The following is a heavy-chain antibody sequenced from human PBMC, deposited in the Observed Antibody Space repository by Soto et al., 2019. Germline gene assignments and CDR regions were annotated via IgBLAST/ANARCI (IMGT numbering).Heavy chain of an antibody. D-gene: IGHD2-2*01. J-gene: IGHJ3*02. CDR2: IRSKAYVETT. CDR3: TTEWGAEYCSSTSCYDDDFDI. CDR1: GFIFGDYH. Sequence: GGSLRLSCTASGFIFGDYHMSWFRQAPGKGLEWVGIIRSKAYVETTEYAASVTGRFTISRDDSMSIAYLQMNSLKTEDTAVYYCTTEWGAEYCSSTSCYDDDFDIWGQGTMVTVSS. V-gene: IGHV3-49*03.